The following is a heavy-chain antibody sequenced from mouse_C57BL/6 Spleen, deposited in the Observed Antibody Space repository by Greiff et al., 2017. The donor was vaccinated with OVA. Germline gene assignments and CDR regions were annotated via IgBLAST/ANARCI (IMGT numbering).Heavy chain of an antibody. V-gene: IGHV5-17*01. CDR2: ISSGSSTI. CDR3: ATHYYGSSRGYAMDY. Sequence: EVKLMESGGGLVKPGGSLKLSCAASGFTFSDYGMHWVRQAPEKGLEWVAYISSGSSTIYYADTVKGRFTISRDNAKNTLFLQMTSLRSEDTAMYYCATHYYGSSRGYAMDYWGQGTSVTVSS. CDR1: GFTFSDYG. J-gene: IGHJ4*01. D-gene: IGHD1-1*01.